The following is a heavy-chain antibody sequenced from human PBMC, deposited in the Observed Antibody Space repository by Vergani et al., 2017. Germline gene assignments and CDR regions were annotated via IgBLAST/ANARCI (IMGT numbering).Heavy chain of an antibody. CDR2: ISSSSSYI. J-gene: IGHJ4*02. Sequence: VQLVESGGGLVQPGGSLRLSCAASGFTFSSYAMSWVRQAPGKGLEWVSSISSSSSYIYYADSVKGRFTISRDNAKNSLYLQMNSLRAEDTAVYYCARDPSGAIDYWGQGTLVTVSS. CDR1: GFTFSSYA. D-gene: IGHD2-15*01. CDR3: ARDPSGAIDY. V-gene: IGHV3-21*01.